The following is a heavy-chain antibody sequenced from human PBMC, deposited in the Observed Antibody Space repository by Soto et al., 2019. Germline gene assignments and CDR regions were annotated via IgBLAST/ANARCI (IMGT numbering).Heavy chain of an antibody. CDR1: GGSFSGYY. Sequence: SETLSLTCAVYGGSFSGYYWSWIRQPPGKGLEWIGEINHSGSTNYNPSLKSRVTISVDTSKNQFSLKLSSVTAADTAVYYCARGLNIVVVVATRWFDPWGQGTLVTVSS. J-gene: IGHJ5*02. D-gene: IGHD2-15*01. V-gene: IGHV4-34*01. CDR3: ARGLNIVVVVATRWFDP. CDR2: INHSGST.